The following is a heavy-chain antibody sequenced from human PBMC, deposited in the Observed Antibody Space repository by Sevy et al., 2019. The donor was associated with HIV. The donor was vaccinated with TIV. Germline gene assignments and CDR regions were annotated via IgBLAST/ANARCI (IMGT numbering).Heavy chain of an antibody. Sequence: SETLSLTCTVSGGSISPYYWNWIRQPAGKGLEWIGHISTSGTTNYNPSLKSRVTMSVDTSTNQVSLIFSSVTAADTAVYYCARNPQNYFDSRGYYNWFDPWGQGILVTVSS. V-gene: IGHV4-4*07. CDR1: GGSISPYY. CDR3: ARNPQNYFDSRGYYNWFDP. D-gene: IGHD3-22*01. CDR2: ISTSGTT. J-gene: IGHJ5*02.